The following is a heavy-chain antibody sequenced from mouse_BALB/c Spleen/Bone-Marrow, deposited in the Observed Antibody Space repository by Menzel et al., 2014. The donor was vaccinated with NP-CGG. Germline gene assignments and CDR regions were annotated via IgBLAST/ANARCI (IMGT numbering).Heavy chain of an antibody. V-gene: IGHV5-9-2*01. Sequence: EVQLVESGGGLVKSGGSLKLSCAASGFTFNNYGMSWVRQTPEKRLEWVATISGGGSHTFYPDSVKGRFTISRDNAKNDLYLQLSSLRSEDTALYYCARHAYYDQTEVSFVYWGQGTLVTVSA. D-gene: IGHD2-4*01. CDR2: ISGGGSHT. J-gene: IGHJ3*01. CDR3: ARHAYYDQTEVSFVY. CDR1: GFTFNNYG.